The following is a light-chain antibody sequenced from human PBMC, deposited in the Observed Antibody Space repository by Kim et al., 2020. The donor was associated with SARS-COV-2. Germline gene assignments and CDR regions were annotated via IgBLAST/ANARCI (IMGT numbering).Light chain of an antibody. CDR2: DDS. CDR3: QVWDSSSDHYVV. CDR1: NIGSKS. J-gene: IGLJ2*01. V-gene: IGLV3-21*03. Sequence: PGKTARITCGGNNIGSKSVHWYQQNPGQAPVLVVYDDSDRPSGIPERFSGSNSGNTATLTISRVEAGDEADYYCQVWDSSSDHYVVFGGGTQLTVL.